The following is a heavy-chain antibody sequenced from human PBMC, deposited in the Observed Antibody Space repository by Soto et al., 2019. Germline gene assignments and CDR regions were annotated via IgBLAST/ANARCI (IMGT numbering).Heavy chain of an antibody. CDR3: ARVLIVGATQYYYYYYGMDV. CDR1: GGTFSSYA. Sequence: ASVKVSCKASGGTFSSYAISWVRQAPGQGLEWMGGIIPIFGTANYAQKFQGRVTITADESTSTAYMELSSLRSEDTAVYYCARVLIVGATQYYYYYYGMDVWGQGTTVTVSS. V-gene: IGHV1-69*13. D-gene: IGHD1-26*01. J-gene: IGHJ6*02. CDR2: IIPIFGTA.